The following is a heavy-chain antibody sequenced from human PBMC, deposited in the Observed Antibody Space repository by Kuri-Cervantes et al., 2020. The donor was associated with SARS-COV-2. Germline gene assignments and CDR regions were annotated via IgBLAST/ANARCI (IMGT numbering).Heavy chain of an antibody. CDR1: GGSIRGYY. CDR2: INHRGST. Sequence: SQTLSLTCAVYGGSIRGYYWSWIRQPPGKGLEWIWEINHRGSTNYNPSVKSRVTISVDTSKSQFSLNLTSVTAADTAVYYCAISPPPIVGAPFDYWGQGTLVTVSS. J-gene: IGHJ4*02. V-gene: IGHV4-34*01. D-gene: IGHD1-26*01. CDR3: AISPPPIVGAPFDY.